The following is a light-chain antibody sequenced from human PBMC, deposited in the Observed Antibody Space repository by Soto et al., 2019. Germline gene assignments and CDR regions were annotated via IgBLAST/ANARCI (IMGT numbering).Light chain of an antibody. CDR2: DAS. V-gene: IGKV3-20*01. CDR3: QQYGSSPPLT. Sequence: EIVMTQSPATLSLSPVERATLSCMASQSVGKYLVWYQQKPGQAPRLLIYDASNRATGIPARFSGSGSGTDFTLTISRLGPEDFAVYYCQQYGSSPPLTFGGGTKVDIK. J-gene: IGKJ4*01. CDR1: QSVGKY.